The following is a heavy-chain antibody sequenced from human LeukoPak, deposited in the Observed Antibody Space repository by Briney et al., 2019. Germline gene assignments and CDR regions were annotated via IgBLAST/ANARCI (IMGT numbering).Heavy chain of an antibody. Sequence: SVKVSCKASGGTFSSYAISWVRQAPGQGLEWMGGIIPIFGTANYAQKFQGRVTITADESTRTAYMELGSLRSEDTAVYYCARGKADYYDSSGYYWPAGWFDPWGQGTLVTVSS. CDR3: ARGKADYYDSSGYYWPAGWFDP. D-gene: IGHD3-22*01. CDR2: IIPIFGTA. J-gene: IGHJ5*02. V-gene: IGHV1-69*13. CDR1: GGTFSSYA.